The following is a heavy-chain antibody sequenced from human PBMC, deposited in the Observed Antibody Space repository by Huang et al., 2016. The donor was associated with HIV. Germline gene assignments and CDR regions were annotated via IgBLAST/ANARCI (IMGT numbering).Heavy chain of an antibody. D-gene: IGHD4-17*01. CDR3: ARGQLGSYGDYDVLY. CDR1: GGTFSKYA. CDR2: IIRRVGKP. V-gene: IGHV1-69*13. J-gene: IGHJ4*02. Sequence: QVQLVQSGAEVKTPGSSVKASCKASGGTFSKYAISWVRQAPGKGLEWMGGIIRRVGKPNYERKFQGRVTITADESTSTTYVEVSSLRSEDTALYYCARGQLGSYGDYDVLYWGQGTLVTVSS.